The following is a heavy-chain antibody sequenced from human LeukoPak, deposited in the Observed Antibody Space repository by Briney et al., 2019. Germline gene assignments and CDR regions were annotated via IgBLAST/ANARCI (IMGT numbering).Heavy chain of an antibody. CDR2: INPNSGGT. Sequence: ASVKVSCKASGCTFTGYYMHWVRQAPGQGLEWMGWINPNSGGTNYAQKFQGRVTMTRDTSISTAYMELSRLRSDDTAVYYCACYYDSSGFLSLWGQGTLVTVSS. V-gene: IGHV1-2*02. CDR1: GCTFTGYY. D-gene: IGHD3-22*01. J-gene: IGHJ4*02. CDR3: ACYYDSSGFLSL.